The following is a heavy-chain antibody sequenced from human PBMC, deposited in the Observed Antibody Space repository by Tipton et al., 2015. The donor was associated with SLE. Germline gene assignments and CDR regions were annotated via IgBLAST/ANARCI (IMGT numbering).Heavy chain of an antibody. V-gene: IGHV4-34*01. CDR3: ARGPYYYGSGSYYFRFDY. CDR1: GGSFSDNY. D-gene: IGHD3-10*01. Sequence: TLSLTCVVNGGSFSDNYWSWIRQSPGKGLEWIGEINHSGSTNYNPSLRSRVTISVDTSKNQFSLKLSSVTAADTAVYYCARGPYYYGSGSYYFRFDYWGQGTLVTVSS. CDR2: INHSGST. J-gene: IGHJ4*02.